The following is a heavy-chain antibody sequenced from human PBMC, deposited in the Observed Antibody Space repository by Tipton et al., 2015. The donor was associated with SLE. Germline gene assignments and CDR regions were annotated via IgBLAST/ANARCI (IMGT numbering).Heavy chain of an antibody. V-gene: IGHV3-9*01. J-gene: IGHJ4*03. CDR1: GFTFDDYA. Sequence: SLRLSCAASGFTFDDYAMHWVRQAPGKGLEWVSGISWNSGSIGYADSVKGRFTISRDNAKNSLYLQMNSLRAEDTGVYYCAREDDRVFELFFDHRRHGTLVTVSS. CDR2: ISWNSGSI. D-gene: IGHD1-14*01. CDR3: AREDDRVFELFFDH.